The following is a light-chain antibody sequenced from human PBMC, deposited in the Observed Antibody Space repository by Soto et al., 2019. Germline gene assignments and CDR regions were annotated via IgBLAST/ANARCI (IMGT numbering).Light chain of an antibody. CDR1: SGHSSYA. CDR2: LNSDGSH. CDR3: QTWGTDTVI. V-gene: IGLV4-69*01. J-gene: IGLJ2*01. Sequence: QPVLTQSPSASASLGASVKLTCTLSSGHSSYAIAWHQQQPEKGPRYLMKLNSDGSHSKGDGIPDRFSGSSSGAERYLTISRLQSEDEADYYCQTWGTDTVIFGGGTKVTVL.